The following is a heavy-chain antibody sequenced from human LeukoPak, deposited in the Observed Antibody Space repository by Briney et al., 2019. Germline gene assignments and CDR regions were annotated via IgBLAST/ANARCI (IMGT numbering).Heavy chain of an antibody. CDR3: STGSGHAFDI. CDR2: TNSDGSST. J-gene: IGHJ3*02. Sequence: PGGSLRLSCSASGFTCSSYWMHWVRQVPGKGRVWVSRTNSDGSSTSYADSVKGRFTISRDNAKTQLYVQMNSLRAEDTPVYYGSTGSGHAFDIWGRGTMVTVSS. V-gene: IGHV3-74*01. CDR1: GFTCSSYW. D-gene: IGHD3-10*01.